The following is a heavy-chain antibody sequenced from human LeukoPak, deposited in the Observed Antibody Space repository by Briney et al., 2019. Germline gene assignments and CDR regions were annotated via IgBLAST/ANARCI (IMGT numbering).Heavy chain of an antibody. Sequence: GGSLRLSCAVSGFTVTDNYMSWVRQAPGKGLQWVSVGYPDGRTYYSDSVKGRSTISRDNSRNTLLLQLNSLRADDTAVYYCARTNPVYGDYDYWGQGTLVTVSS. D-gene: IGHD4-17*01. V-gene: IGHV3-53*01. CDR3: ARTNPVYGDYDY. CDR2: GYPDGRT. J-gene: IGHJ4*02. CDR1: GFTVTDNY.